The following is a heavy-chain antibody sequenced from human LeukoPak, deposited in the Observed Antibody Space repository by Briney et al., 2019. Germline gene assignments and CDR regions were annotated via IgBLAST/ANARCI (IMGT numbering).Heavy chain of an antibody. V-gene: IGHV3-7*04. CDR3: ARAPYSGYDSYFDY. CDR1: GFTFSTYW. Sequence: GGSLRLSCAASGFTFSTYWMSWVRQAPGKGLEWVANIKQDGSEKYYVDSVKGRFTISRDNAKNSLYLQMNSLRAEDTAVYYCARAPYSGYDSYFDYWGQGTLVTVSP. CDR2: IKQDGSEK. J-gene: IGHJ4*02. D-gene: IGHD5-12*01.